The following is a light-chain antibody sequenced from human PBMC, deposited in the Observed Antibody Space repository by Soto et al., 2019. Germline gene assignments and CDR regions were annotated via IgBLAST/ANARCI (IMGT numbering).Light chain of an antibody. CDR1: SRDVCGYNY. J-gene: IGLJ3*02. Sequence: QSPLTQPASLSGSPGRSITVSGTGTSRDVCGYNYVTWYQQHPGKAPKLMIDDVSNRPSGVSNRFPGSKSGNTASLTISGLQAEDEADYYCSSYAGSSTWVFGGGTKVTVL. CDR3: SSYAGSSTWV. CDR2: DVS. V-gene: IGLV2-14*03.